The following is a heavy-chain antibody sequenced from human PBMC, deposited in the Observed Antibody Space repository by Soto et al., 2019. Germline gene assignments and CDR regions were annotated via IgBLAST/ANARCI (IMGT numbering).Heavy chain of an antibody. D-gene: IGHD3-22*01. CDR3: AKDRDVVITSAFDI. Sequence: SLRLSCAASGFTFDDYAMHWVRQAPGKGLEWVSGISWNSGSIGYADSVKGRFTISRDNAKNSLYLQMNSLRAEDTALYYCAKDRDVVITSAFDIWGQGTMVTVS. J-gene: IGHJ3*02. CDR1: GFTFDDYA. V-gene: IGHV3-9*01. CDR2: ISWNSGSI.